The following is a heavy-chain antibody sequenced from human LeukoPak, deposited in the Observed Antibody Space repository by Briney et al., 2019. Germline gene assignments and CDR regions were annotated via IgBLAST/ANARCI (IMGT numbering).Heavy chain of an antibody. Sequence: PSETLSLTCTVSGGSISSSSYYWGWIRQPPGKGLEWIGSIYYSGSTYYNPSLKSRVTISVDTSKNQFSLKLSSVTAADTAVYYCARLGYYGSGGNMAFDYWGQGTLVTVSS. CDR3: ARLGYYGSGGNMAFDY. J-gene: IGHJ4*02. CDR2: IYYSGST. V-gene: IGHV4-39*01. D-gene: IGHD3-10*01. CDR1: GGSISSSSYY.